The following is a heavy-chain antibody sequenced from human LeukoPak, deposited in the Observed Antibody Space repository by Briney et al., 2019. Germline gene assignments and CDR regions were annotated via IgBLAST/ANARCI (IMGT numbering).Heavy chain of an antibody. CDR3: ARQTKTTVTKYFDH. Sequence: PGGSLRLSCAASGFTFSSYEMNWVRQAPGKGLEWVSYITSSGSTIYYADSVKGRFTISRDNAKNSLYLQMNSLRAEDTAVYYCARQTKTTVTKYFDHWGRGTLVTVPS. CDR2: ITSSGSTI. CDR1: GFTFSSYE. D-gene: IGHD4-17*01. J-gene: IGHJ2*01. V-gene: IGHV3-48*03.